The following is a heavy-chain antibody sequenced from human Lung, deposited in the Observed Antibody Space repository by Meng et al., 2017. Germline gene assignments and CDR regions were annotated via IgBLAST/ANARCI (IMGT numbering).Heavy chain of an antibody. V-gene: IGHV3-21*01. CDR1: GFTFSNDI. Sequence: EVQLVESGGGLVKPGGSLRISCAASGFTFSNDIRNWVRQAPGKGLEWVSSISSSSSYIYYADSVKGRFTISRDNAKNSLYLQMNSLRAEDTAVYYCAGPTGLGHFDYWGQGTLVTVSS. CDR3: AGPTGLGHFDY. J-gene: IGHJ4*02. CDR2: ISSSSSYI. D-gene: IGHD6-19*01.